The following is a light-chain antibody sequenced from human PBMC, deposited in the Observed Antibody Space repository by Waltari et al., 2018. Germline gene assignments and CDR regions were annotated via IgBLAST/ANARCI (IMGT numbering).Light chain of an antibody. CDR2: DVS. J-gene: IGLJ2*01. V-gene: IGLV2-14*03. CDR3: SSYTSSSTVV. Sequence: QSALTQPASVSGSPGQSIPISCTGTSSDVVGYNYFPWYQQHPGKAPKRMIYDVSKRPSGVSNRVAGAKSGNTASLTISGLQAEDEADYYCSSYTSSSTVVFGGGTKLTVL. CDR1: SSDVVGYNY.